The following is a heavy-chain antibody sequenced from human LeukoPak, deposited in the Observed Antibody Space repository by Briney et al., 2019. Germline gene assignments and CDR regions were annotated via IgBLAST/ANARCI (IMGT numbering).Heavy chain of an antibody. V-gene: IGHV3-74*01. Sequence: GGSLRLSCAASGVTFSSYWMLWVRQAPGKGLVWVSRINSDGSSTGYADSVKGRFTISRDNAKNTLYLQMNSLRAEDTAVYYCASQTYSSSCYYWGQGTLVTVSS. J-gene: IGHJ4*02. CDR1: GVTFSSYW. CDR3: ASQTYSSSCYY. CDR2: INSDGSST. D-gene: IGHD6-13*01.